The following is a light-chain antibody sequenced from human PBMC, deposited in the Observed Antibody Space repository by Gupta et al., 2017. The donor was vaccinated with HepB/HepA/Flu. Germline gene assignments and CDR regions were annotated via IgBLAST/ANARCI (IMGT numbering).Light chain of an antibody. J-gene: IGLJ2*01. CDR1: RSKVGYNY. CDR3: DDWDSSRDAGV. Sequence: QSVLTQPPSVSAGPGQRVTISCSGSRSKVGYNYVSWYQHRPGAAPNLLIYEDDKRRSVIPARFSGSKYGTSATIVTTGLQTGDEADYYWDDWDSSRDAGVFGGGTRLTVL. V-gene: IGLV1-51*01. CDR2: EDD.